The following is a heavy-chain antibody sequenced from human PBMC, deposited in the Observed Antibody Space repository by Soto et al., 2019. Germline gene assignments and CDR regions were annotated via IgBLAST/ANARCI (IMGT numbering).Heavy chain of an antibody. CDR1: GYTFTSYD. D-gene: IGHD3-10*01. J-gene: IGHJ5*02. CDR2: MIPIFGTA. Sequence: GASVKVSCKASGYTFTSYDINWVRQATGQGLEWMGWMIPIFGTANYAQKFQGRVTITADESTSTAYMELSSLRSEDTAVYYCARESITMVRGVIITHGWFDPWGQGTLVTVSS. CDR3: ARESITMVRGVIITHGWFDP. V-gene: IGHV1-69*13.